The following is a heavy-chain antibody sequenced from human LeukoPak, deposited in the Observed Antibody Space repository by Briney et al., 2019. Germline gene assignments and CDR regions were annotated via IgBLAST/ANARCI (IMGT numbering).Heavy chain of an antibody. Sequence: GASVKVSCKASGYTFTSYGISWVRQAPGQGLEWMGWISAYNGNTNYAQKFQGRVTMTRNTSISTAYMELSSLRSEDTAVYYCARGTIDLVGPYYDFWSGYYTEGHNWFDPWGQGTLVTVSS. V-gene: IGHV1-18*01. CDR3: ARGTIDLVGPYYDFWSGYYTEGHNWFDP. J-gene: IGHJ5*02. CDR1: GYTFTSYG. D-gene: IGHD3-3*01. CDR2: ISAYNGNT.